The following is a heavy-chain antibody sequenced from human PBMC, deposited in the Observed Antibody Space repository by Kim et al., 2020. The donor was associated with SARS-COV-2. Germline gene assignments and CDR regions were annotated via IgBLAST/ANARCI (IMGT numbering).Heavy chain of an antibody. CDR3: AKDLEVLHSSSWSAYDY. CDR1: GFTFSSYA. Sequence: GGSLRLSCAASGFTFSSYAMSWVRQAPGKGLEWVSAISGSGGSTYYADSVKGRFTISRDNSKNTLYLQMNSLRAEDTAVYYCAKDLEVLHSSSWSAYDYWGQGTLVTVSS. V-gene: IGHV3-23*01. CDR2: ISGSGGST. J-gene: IGHJ4*02. D-gene: IGHD6-13*01.